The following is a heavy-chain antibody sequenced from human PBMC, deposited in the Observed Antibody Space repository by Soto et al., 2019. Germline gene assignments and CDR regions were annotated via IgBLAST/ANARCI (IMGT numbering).Heavy chain of an antibody. CDR3: AREALEYSGYDYDAFDI. J-gene: IGHJ3*02. D-gene: IGHD5-12*01. CDR2: ISYDESNK. CDR1: GFTFSSYG. Sequence: GGSLRLSCAASGFTFSSYGMHWVRQAPGKGLEWVAVISYDESNKYYADSVKGRFTISRDNSKNTLYLQMNSLRAEDTAVYYCAREALEYSGYDYDAFDIWGQGTMVTVSS. V-gene: IGHV3-30*03.